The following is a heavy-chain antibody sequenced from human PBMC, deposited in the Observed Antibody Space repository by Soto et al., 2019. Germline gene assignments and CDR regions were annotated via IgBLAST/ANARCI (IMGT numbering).Heavy chain of an antibody. CDR1: GFTFTNYG. D-gene: IGHD6-6*01. CDR2: SGALNGYT. Sequence: QLQLVQSGSDVKKPGASVKVSCKTSGFTFTNYGFTWERQAPGKGLEWMRWSGALNGYTNYAHDSQGRVNLTTDSSSNTSYMELRGLRYDHTAFYYCAATTSIAIGLRDCGQGTLVSV. V-gene: IGHV1-18*01. CDR3: AATTSIAIGLRD. J-gene: IGHJ4*02.